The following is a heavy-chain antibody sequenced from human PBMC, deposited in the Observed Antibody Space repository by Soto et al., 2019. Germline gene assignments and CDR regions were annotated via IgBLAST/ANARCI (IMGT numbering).Heavy chain of an antibody. CDR1: GYTFTSYG. J-gene: IGHJ2*01. CDR3: ARGYSYGSFWYFDL. CDR2: ISVYNGNT. V-gene: IGHV1-18*04. D-gene: IGHD5-18*01. Sequence: QVQLVQSGAEVKKPGASVKVSCKASGYTFTSYGITWVRQAPGQGLEWMGWISVYNGNTNFAQKLQGRVTKTTDTSTSTAYMELWRLTSDDTAVYYCARGYSYGSFWYFDLWGRGTLVTVSS.